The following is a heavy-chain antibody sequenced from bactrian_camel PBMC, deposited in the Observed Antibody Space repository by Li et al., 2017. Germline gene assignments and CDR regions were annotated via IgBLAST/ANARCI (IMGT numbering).Heavy chain of an antibody. CDR2: IDSDGST. V-gene: IGHV3S53*01. D-gene: IGHD3*01. CDR1: GYTYSSRC. Sequence: HVQLVESGGGSVQAGGSLRLSCEASGYTYSSRCMGWFRQAPGKEREGVAAIDSDGSTSYADSVKGRFTISRDKNENAIYLQMTSLKPEDTGMYYCAAGSISHPCRAVSRDFLYWGQGTQVTVPS. J-gene: IGHJ4*01. CDR3: AAGSISHPCRAVSRDFLY.